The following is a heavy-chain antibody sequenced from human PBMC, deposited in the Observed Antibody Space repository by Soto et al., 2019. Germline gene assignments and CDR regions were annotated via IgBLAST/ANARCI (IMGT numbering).Heavy chain of an antibody. J-gene: IGHJ4*02. V-gene: IGHV3-23*01. CDR1: GFIFNAYA. D-gene: IGHD4-4*01. Sequence: EVQLLESGGGLVQPGGSLRLSCAASGFIFNAYAMTWVRQAPGKGLEWVSAIGGSGGNTYYAASVKGSFTISRDNSKDTVALEMNRLRVDDTAVYFCARVASDYINSADHWGQGILVTVSS. CDR3: ARVASDYINSADH. CDR2: IGGSGGNT.